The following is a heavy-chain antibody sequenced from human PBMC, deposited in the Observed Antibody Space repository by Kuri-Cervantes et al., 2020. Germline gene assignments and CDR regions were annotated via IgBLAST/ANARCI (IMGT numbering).Heavy chain of an antibody. Sequence: ETLSLTCAASGFTFSSYGMHWVRQAPGKGLEWVSVIYSGGSTYYADSVKGRFTISRDNAKNSLYLQMNSLRDEDTAVYYCARDGEVVVAAYYFDYWGQGTLVTVSS. CDR1: GFTFSSYG. V-gene: IGHV3-NL1*01. CDR3: ARDGEVVVAAYYFDY. CDR2: IYSGGST. D-gene: IGHD2-15*01. J-gene: IGHJ4*02.